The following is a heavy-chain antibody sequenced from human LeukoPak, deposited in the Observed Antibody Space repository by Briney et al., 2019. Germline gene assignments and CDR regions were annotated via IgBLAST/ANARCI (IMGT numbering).Heavy chain of an antibody. V-gene: IGHV4-61*01. CDR2: VYYGGST. Sequence: SETLSLTCTVSGGSISSGSYYWSWIRQSPGKGLEWIGYVYYGGSTNYNPSLSSRLTISLDRTKNQFSLNLTSVTAADTAIYYCATSPYWNWMYYFDYWGQGTLVTVSS. CDR1: GGSISSGSYY. D-gene: IGHD1-7*01. J-gene: IGHJ4*02. CDR3: ATSPYWNWMYYFDY.